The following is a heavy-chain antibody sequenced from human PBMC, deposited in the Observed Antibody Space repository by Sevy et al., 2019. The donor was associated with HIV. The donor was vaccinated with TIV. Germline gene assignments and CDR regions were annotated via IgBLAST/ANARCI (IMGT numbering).Heavy chain of an antibody. CDR3: ARLRDSSGYYYREGGYLQH. D-gene: IGHD3-22*01. CDR1: GYSFTSYW. Sequence: GESLKISCKGSGYSFTSYWIGWVRQMPGKGLEWMGIIYPGDSDTRYSPSFQGQVTISADKSISTAYLQWSSLKASDTAMYYCARLRDSSGYYYREGGYLQHWGQGTLVTVSS. CDR2: IYPGDSDT. V-gene: IGHV5-51*01. J-gene: IGHJ1*01.